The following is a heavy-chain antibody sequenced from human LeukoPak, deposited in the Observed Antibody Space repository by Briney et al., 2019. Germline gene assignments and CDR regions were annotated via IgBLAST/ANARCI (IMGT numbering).Heavy chain of an antibody. CDR2: IRGSGGNT. D-gene: IGHD4-17*01. CDR3: AKDPNGDYFGAFDS. Sequence: GPLRLSCAASGFTFSTYAMTWVRQAPGKGLEWVSAIRGSGGNTLYADSVKGRFTISRDNSKNTLYLQMNSLRAEDTAVYYCAKDPNGDYFGAFDSWGQGTMVTVSS. J-gene: IGHJ3*02. CDR1: GFTFSTYA. V-gene: IGHV3-23*01.